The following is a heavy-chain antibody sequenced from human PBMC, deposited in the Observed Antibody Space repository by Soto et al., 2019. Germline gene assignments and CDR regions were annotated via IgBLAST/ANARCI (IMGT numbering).Heavy chain of an antibody. CDR2: IKSKTDGGTT. V-gene: IGHV3-15*01. J-gene: IGHJ6*02. D-gene: IGHD3-10*01. CDR3: TTYVLLWFGELSNYYGMDV. Sequence: LRLSCAASGFTFSNAWMSWVRQAPGKGLEWVGRIKSKTDGGTTDYAAPVKGRFTISRDDSKNTLYLQMNSLKTEDTAVYYCTTYVLLWFGELSNYYGMDVWGQGTTVTVSS. CDR1: GFTFSNAW.